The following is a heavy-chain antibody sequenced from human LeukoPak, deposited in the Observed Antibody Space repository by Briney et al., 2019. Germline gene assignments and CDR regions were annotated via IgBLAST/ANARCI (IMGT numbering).Heavy chain of an antibody. CDR1: GFTFRNYY. CDR2: ISASGETT. CDR3: ARDPSWEILSYFDY. D-gene: IGHD1-26*01. J-gene: IGHJ4*02. V-gene: IGHV3-11*04. Sequence: GGSLRLSCVVSGFTFRNYYMTWIRQDPGKGLEWVSYISASGETTYYGDSVRGRFTISRDNAKNSLYLDMNTLKAEDTAVYYCARDPSWEILSYFDYWGQGTLVTVSS.